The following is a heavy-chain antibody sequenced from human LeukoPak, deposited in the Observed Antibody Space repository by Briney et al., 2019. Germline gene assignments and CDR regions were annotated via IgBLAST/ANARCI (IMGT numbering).Heavy chain of an antibody. CDR1: ASTFSSYD. Sequence: ASVKVSCKASASTFSSYDINWVRQATGQGLEWMGWMNPNSGDTGYTQRFQGRVTMTRDTSISTAYMELSSLRSEDTAVYYCARGPYGTGSHFDFWGQGTLVTVSS. J-gene: IGHJ4*02. D-gene: IGHD3-10*01. V-gene: IGHV1-8*02. CDR3: ARGPYGTGSHFDF. CDR2: MNPNSGDT.